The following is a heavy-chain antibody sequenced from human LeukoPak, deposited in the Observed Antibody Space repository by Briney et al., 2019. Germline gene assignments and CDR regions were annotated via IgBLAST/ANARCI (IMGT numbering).Heavy chain of an antibody. V-gene: IGHV4-34*01. J-gene: IGHJ5*02. D-gene: IGHD1-7*01. CDR2: INHSGST. CDR3: ARGPRWNYDWFDP. CDR1: GGSFSGYY. Sequence: PSETLSLTCAVYGGSFSGYYWSWIRQPPGKGLEWIGEINHSGSTNYNPSLKSRVTISVDTSKNQFSLKLSSVTAADTAVYYYARGPRWNYDWFDPWGQGTLVTVSS.